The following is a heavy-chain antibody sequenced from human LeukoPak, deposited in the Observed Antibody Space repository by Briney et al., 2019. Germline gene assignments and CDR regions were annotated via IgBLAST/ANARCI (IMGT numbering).Heavy chain of an antibody. CDR2: INHSGST. CDR1: GGSFSGYY. D-gene: IGHD5-18*01. CDR3: ARRRGYSYGRTSFFDY. J-gene: IGHJ4*02. V-gene: IGHV4-34*01. Sequence: PSETLSLTCAVYGGSFSGYYWSWIRQPPGKGLEWIGEINHSGSTNYNPSLKGRVTISVDTSKNQFSLKLSSVTAADTAVYYCARRRGYSYGRTSFFDYWGQGTLVTVSS.